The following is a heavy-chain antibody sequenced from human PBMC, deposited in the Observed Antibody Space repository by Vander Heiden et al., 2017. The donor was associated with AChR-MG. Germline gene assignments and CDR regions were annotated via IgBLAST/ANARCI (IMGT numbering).Heavy chain of an antibody. J-gene: IGHJ4*02. CDR1: GFTFSSYG. Sequence: QVQLVESGGGVVQPGRSLRLSCAASGFTFSSYGMHWVRQAPGKGLEWVAVISYDGSNKYYADSVKGRFTISRDNSKNTLYLQMNSLRAEDTAVYCCAEIWAWGTFDYWGQGTLVTV. V-gene: IGHV3-30*18. CDR2: ISYDGSNK. D-gene: IGHD3-16*01. CDR3: AEIWAWGTFDY.